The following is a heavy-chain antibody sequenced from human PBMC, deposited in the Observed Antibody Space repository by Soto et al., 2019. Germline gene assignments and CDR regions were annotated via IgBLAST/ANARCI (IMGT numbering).Heavy chain of an antibody. Sequence: SETLSLTCTVSGGSISSYYWSWIRQPPGKGLEWIGYIYYSGSTNYNPSLKSRVTISVDTSKNQFSLKLSSVTAADTAVYYCAGTTYYDFGSSPHRFDYWGQGTLDTVS. J-gene: IGHJ4*02. D-gene: IGHD3-3*01. CDR1: GGSISSYY. CDR2: IYYSGST. V-gene: IGHV4-59*01. CDR3: AGTTYYDFGSSPHRFDY.